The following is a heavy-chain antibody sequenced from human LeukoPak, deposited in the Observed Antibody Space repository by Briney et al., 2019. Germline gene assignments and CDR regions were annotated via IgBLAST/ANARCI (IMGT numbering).Heavy chain of an antibody. CDR3: ARGSDY. CDR2: ISSSSSTI. Sequence: GGSLRLSCAASGFTFSSYSMNWVRQAPGKGLEWISYISSSSSTIYYADSVKGRFTISRDNAKNSLYLQMNSLRAEDTAVYYCARGSDYWGQGTLVTVSS. J-gene: IGHJ4*02. V-gene: IGHV3-48*01. CDR1: GFTFSSYS.